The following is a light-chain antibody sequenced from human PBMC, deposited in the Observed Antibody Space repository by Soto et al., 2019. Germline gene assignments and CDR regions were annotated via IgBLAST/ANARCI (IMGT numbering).Light chain of an antibody. CDR1: QSMSTW. CDR3: QQYNSYSPLT. CDR2: KAY. J-gene: IGKJ4*01. V-gene: IGKV1-5*03. Sequence: DIQMHQSHSTLPASVVYRVPITCLANQSMSTWLAWYQKKPGKAPKLLIYKAYRLETGVPSRFSGSGSGTEFTLTISFLQPDDFANYYCQQYNSYSPLTCGGGATGDIK.